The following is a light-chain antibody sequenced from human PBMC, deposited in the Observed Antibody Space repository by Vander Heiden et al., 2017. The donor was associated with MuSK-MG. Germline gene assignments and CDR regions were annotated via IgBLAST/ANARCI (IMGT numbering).Light chain of an antibody. CDR1: RSNIGGNT. CDR2: RND. V-gene: IGLV1-44*01. CDR3: AAWDDSLNGVL. Sequence: QSLSTQPPSVSGTPGPRVTISCSGGRSNIGGNTVSWYQQLPGTAPKLLIYRNDERSSGVPERFSGSKSDTSASLAIGGLQSEDEAEYDCAAWDDSLNGVLFGGGTKLTVL. J-gene: IGLJ3*02.